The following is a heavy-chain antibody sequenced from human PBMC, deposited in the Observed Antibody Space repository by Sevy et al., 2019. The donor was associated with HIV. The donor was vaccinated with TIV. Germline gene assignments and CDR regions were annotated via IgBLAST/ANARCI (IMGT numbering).Heavy chain of an antibody. J-gene: IGHJ3*02. Sequence: ASVKVSCKASGYSFTTYYLHWVRQAPGQGLEWMGIFNPSDGTATYAQKFQGRVTMTRDTSTSTVYMKLNSLRSEDTAVYYCARDFRNTVPNDAYDIWGQGTMVTVSS. D-gene: IGHD4-17*01. CDR2: FNPSDGTA. CDR3: ARDFRNTVPNDAYDI. V-gene: IGHV1-46*01. CDR1: GYSFTTYY.